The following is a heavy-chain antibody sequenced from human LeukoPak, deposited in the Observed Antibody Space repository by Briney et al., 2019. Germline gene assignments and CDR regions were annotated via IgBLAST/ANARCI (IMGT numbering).Heavy chain of an antibody. J-gene: IGHJ4*02. V-gene: IGHV4-39*07. CDR2: INHSGST. CDR3: ARGAVVVPAFDY. CDR1: GGSISSGGYY. Sequence: SETLSLTCTVSGGSISSGGYYWSWIRQPPGKGLEWIGEINHSGSTNYNPSLKSRVTISVDTSKNQFSLKLSSVTAADTAVYYCARGAVVVPAFDYWGQGTLVTVSS. D-gene: IGHD2-2*01.